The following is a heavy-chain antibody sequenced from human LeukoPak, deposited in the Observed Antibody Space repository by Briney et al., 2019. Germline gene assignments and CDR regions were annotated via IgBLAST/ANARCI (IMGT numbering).Heavy chain of an antibody. V-gene: IGHV4-39*01. CDR3: ASARPDYDFWSGNTYYYYYYMDV. J-gene: IGHJ6*03. Sequence: SETLSLTCTVSGGSISSSSYYWGWIRQPPGKGLEWIGSVNYSGSTRYKPSLKSRVSISVDTSKNQFSLKLSSVTAADTAVYYCASARPDYDFWSGNTYYYYYYMDVWGKGTTVTVSS. CDR2: VNYSGST. D-gene: IGHD3-3*01. CDR1: GGSISSSSYY.